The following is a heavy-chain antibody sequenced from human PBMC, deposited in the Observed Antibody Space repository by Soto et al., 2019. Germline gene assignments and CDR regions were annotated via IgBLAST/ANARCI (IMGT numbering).Heavy chain of an antibody. D-gene: IGHD3-3*01. J-gene: IGHJ5*02. Sequence: ASVKVSCKASGYTFTGYYMHWVRQAPGQGLEWMGWINPNSGGTNYAQKFQGWVTMTRDTSISTAYMELSRLRSDDTAVYYCARWEKRSTIFGVYYWFDPWGQGTLVTVSS. CDR3: ARWEKRSTIFGVYYWFDP. CDR2: INPNSGGT. V-gene: IGHV1-2*04. CDR1: GYTFTGYY.